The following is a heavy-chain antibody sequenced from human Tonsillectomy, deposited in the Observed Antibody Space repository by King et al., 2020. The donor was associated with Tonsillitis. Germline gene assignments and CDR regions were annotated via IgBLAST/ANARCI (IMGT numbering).Heavy chain of an antibody. D-gene: IGHD1-20*01. CDR2: IYYSGST. CDR1: GGSISSYY. V-gene: IGHV4-59*01. J-gene: IGHJ4*02. CDR3: ARGRSQPGITGTTFFDY. Sequence: QLQESGPGLVKPSETLSLTCTVSGGSISSYYWSWIRQPPGKGLEWIGYIYYSGSTNYNPSLKSRVTISVDTSKNQFSLKLSSVTAAATAVYYCARGRSQPGITGTTFFDYWGQGTLVTVSS.